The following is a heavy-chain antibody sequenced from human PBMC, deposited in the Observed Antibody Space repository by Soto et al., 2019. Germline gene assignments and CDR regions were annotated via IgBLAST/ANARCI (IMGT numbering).Heavy chain of an antibody. D-gene: IGHD5-18*01. CDR1: GGSISSGGYY. J-gene: IGHJ6*02. CDR3: ARDRDTAGYYGMDV. CDR2: IYYSGST. Sequence: SETLSLTCTVSGGSISSGGYYWSWIRQHPGKGLEWIGYIYYSGSTYYNPSLKSRVTISVDTSKNQFSLKLSSVTAADTAVYYSARDRDTAGYYGMDVWGQGTTVTVSS. V-gene: IGHV4-31*03.